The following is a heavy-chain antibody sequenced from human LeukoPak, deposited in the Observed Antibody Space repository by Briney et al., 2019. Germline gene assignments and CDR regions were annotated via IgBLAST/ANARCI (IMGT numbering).Heavy chain of an antibody. V-gene: IGHV3-11*01. J-gene: IGHJ6*02. D-gene: IGHD6-6*01. Sequence: KPGGSVRLSCAASGFTFSNYYISWIRQAPGKGLEWVSYISSSGSTIYYADSVKGRFTISRDNAKNSLYLQMNSLRAEDTAVYYCARAIAARPVYYYYGMDVWGQGTTGTVSS. CDR3: ARAIAARPVYYYYGMDV. CDR2: ISSSGSTI. CDR1: GFTFSNYY.